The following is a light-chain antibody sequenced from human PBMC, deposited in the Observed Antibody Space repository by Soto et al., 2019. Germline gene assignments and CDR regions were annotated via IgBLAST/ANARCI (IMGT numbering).Light chain of an antibody. J-gene: IGKJ5*01. CDR3: QQRQYWPPIT. Sequence: VMTQSPATLSVSPGERATLYCWASETVATNLAWYQQKPGQAPRLLISGASTRAAGISDRFRGSGSGTDFTLTISSLEPEDFAIYYCQQRQYWPPITFGQGTRLEIK. CDR2: GAS. CDR1: ETVATN. V-gene: IGKV3-11*01.